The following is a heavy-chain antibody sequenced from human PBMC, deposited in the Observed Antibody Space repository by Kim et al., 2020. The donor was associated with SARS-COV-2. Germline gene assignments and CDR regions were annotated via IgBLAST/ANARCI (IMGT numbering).Heavy chain of an antibody. CDR2: IYYTWTT. Sequence: SETLSFTCTVSGGSISSSRHYWAWIRQPPGKGLEWIGSIYYTWTTDYNPSLKSRVTISLDTSKNEFSLKLNSVTAADTAVYYCVAYQYETTYDFWGQGT. V-gene: IGHV4-39*01. D-gene: IGHD1-1*01. J-gene: IGHJ4*02. CDR3: VAYQYETTYDF. CDR1: GGSISSSRHY.